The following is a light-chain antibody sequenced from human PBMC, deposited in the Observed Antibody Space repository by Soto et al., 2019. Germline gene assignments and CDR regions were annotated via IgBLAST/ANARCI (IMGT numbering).Light chain of an antibody. CDR2: GAS. J-gene: IGKJ1*01. V-gene: IGKV3-15*01. Sequence: DIFITQSPATLSVAPGERVTFSCRASQGVSRKLAWYQQKPGQAPRILIYGASTRDTGIPARFSGSGSGTEFTLTISSLQSEDFAVYYCQQYNNWPRTFGQGTKVDIK. CDR3: QQYNNWPRT. CDR1: QGVSRK.